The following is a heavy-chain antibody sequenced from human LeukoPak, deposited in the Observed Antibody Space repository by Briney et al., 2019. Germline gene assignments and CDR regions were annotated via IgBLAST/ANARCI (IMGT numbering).Heavy chain of an antibody. CDR2: INLDGSEK. Sequence: GGSLRLSCAASRFTFSNYWMTWVRQAPGKGLEWVASINLDGSEKFYVDSVKGRFTISRDNPKNSLYLQMNSLRAEDTAVYYCASPGSVGDTGMPDYWGQGTLVTVSS. J-gene: IGHJ4*02. CDR1: RFTFSNYW. D-gene: IGHD5-18*01. V-gene: IGHV3-7*01. CDR3: ASPGSVGDTGMPDY.